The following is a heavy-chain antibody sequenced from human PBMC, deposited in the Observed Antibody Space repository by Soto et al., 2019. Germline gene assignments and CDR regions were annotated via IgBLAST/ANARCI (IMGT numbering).Heavy chain of an antibody. Sequence: EVQLLESGGGLGQPGASLRLSCAASGFTFTTFDMSWARQAPGKGLEWVSVVRGRDGSTSYADSLKGRFTISKDSSKNTLYLQMNSLRAEDTALYYCAKGAWLDYWGQGTLVTVSS. CDR3: AKGAWLDY. V-gene: IGHV3-23*01. J-gene: IGHJ4*02. CDR2: VRGRDGST. CDR1: GFTFTTFD. D-gene: IGHD5-12*01.